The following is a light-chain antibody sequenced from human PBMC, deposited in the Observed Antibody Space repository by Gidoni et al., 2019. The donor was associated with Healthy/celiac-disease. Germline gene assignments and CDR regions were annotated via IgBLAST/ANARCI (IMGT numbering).Light chain of an antibody. CDR1: ALPKQY. CDR2: KDS. CDR3: QSADSSGTNWV. J-gene: IGLJ3*02. Sequence: SYELTQPPSVSVSPGQTARITCSGDALPKQYAYWYQQKPGQAPVLVIYKDSERPSGIPERFSGSSSGTTVTLTISGVQAEDEAEYHCQSADSSGTNWVFGGGTKLTVL. V-gene: IGLV3-25*03.